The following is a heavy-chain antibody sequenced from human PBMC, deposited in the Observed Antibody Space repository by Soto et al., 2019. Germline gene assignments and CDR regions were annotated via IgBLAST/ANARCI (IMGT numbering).Heavy chain of an antibody. D-gene: IGHD4-17*01. V-gene: IGHV3-23*01. CDR1: GFTFSSYA. CDR2: ISGSGGST. Sequence: GGSLRLSCAASGFTFSSYAMSWVRQAPGKGLEWVSAISGSGGSTYYADSVKGRFTISRDNSKNTLYLQMNSLRAEDTAVYYCAKISTAIRKGEDYFDYWGQGTLVTVSS. J-gene: IGHJ4*02. CDR3: AKISTAIRKGEDYFDY.